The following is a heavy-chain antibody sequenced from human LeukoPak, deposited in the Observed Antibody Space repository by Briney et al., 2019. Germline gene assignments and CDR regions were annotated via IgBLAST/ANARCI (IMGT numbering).Heavy chain of an antibody. Sequence: SETLSLTCTVSGGSMGTYYWSWIRQSPGKGLEWIGYIHYSGSTKYNPSLNSRVTISVGTSKNHFSLKLSSVTAADTAVYYCARDSSYGDYYFDYWGQGTLVTVSS. V-gene: IGHV4-59*13. J-gene: IGHJ4*02. CDR2: IHYSGST. CDR3: ARDSSYGDYYFDY. CDR1: GGSMGTYY. D-gene: IGHD4-17*01.